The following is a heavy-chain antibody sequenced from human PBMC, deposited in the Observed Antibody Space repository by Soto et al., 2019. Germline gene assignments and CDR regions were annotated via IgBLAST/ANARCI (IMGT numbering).Heavy chain of an antibody. J-gene: IGHJ4*02. D-gene: IGHD3-10*01. CDR2: IYYSGIT. Sequence: SETLSLTCTVSGGSISSSDYYWSWIRQPPGKGLEWIGYIYYSGITYYNPSLKSRVTISVDTSKNQFSLKLSSVTAADTAVYYCAREVEVIMAPHFDNWGQGTLVTVSS. V-gene: IGHV4-30-4*01. CDR1: GGSISSSDYY. CDR3: AREVEVIMAPHFDN.